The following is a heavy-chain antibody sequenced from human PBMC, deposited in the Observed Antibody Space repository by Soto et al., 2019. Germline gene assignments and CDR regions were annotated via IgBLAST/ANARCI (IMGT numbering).Heavy chain of an antibody. V-gene: IGHV4-39*01. J-gene: IGHJ4*02. CDR1: GGSISSSSYY. Sequence: QLQLQESGPGLVKPSETLSLTCTVSGGSISSSSYYWGWIRQPPGKGLEWIGSIYYSGSTYYNPSLKSRVTISVDTSKNQFSLKLSSATAADTAVYYCARLRSGDEDYWGQGTLVTVSS. CDR2: IYYSGST. CDR3: ARLRSGDEDY. D-gene: IGHD7-27*01.